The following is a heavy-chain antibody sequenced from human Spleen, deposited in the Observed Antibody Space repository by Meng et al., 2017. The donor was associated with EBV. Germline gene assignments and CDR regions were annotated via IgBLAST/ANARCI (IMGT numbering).Heavy chain of an antibody. Sequence: GQFVQSGTEVKKPGASVKVSCKASAYTFSDYDIIWVRQAPGRVLEWMGWSSPYNGNTKYAQKLQDRVTMTTDTSTSTAYMELRSLRSDDTAIYYCARRRLDDSSGYYVDYWGQGTLVTVSS. CDR2: SSPYNGNT. J-gene: IGHJ4*02. V-gene: IGHV1-18*01. CDR3: ARRRLDDSSGYYVDY. CDR1: AYTFSDYD. D-gene: IGHD3-22*01.